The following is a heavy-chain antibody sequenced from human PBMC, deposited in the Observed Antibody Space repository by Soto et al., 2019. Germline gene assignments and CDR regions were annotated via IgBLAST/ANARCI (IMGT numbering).Heavy chain of an antibody. CDR1: GFTFSSYW. Sequence: EVQLVESGGGLVQPGGSLRLSCADSGFTFSSYWMNWVRQAPGKGLVWVAKIKQDGSENYYVDSVKGRFTISRDNAKNSLYLKLNSLRAEDPAVYYCARDTWNVYYYSYGMDVWGQGTTVTVSS. CDR2: IKQDGSEN. CDR3: ARDTWNVYYYSYGMDV. V-gene: IGHV3-7*01. D-gene: IGHD1-1*01. J-gene: IGHJ6*02.